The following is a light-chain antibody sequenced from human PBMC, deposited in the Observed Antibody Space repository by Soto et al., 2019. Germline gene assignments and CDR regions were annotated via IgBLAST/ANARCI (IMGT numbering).Light chain of an antibody. CDR3: QQRSNWPLT. CDR2: DAS. J-gene: IGKJ4*01. CDR1: QSVSSY. V-gene: IGKV3-11*01. Sequence: ETVLTQSPATLSLSPGERATLSCRASQSVSSYLAWYQQKPGQAPRLLIYDASNRATGIPAMFSGSGSGTDFTLSISSLEPEDFAVYYCQQRSNWPLTFGGGTKVEIK.